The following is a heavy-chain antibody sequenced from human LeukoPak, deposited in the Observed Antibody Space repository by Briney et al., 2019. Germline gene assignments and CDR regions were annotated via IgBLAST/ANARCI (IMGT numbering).Heavy chain of an antibody. V-gene: IGHV3-66*01. Sequence: GGSLRLSCAASGFAFSTCTMHWVRQAPGKGLEWVSVIYSGGSTYYADSVKGRFTISRDNSKNTLYLQMNSLRAEDTAVYYCARDFGIAVGDAFDIWGQGTMVTVSS. CDR3: ARDFGIAVGDAFDI. CDR2: IYSGGST. D-gene: IGHD6-19*01. CDR1: GFAFSTCT. J-gene: IGHJ3*02.